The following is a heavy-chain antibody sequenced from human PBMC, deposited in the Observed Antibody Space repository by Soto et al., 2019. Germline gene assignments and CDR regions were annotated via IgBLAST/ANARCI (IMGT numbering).Heavy chain of an antibody. V-gene: IGHV3-9*01. Sequence: SLKISCAASGFTFDDYAMHWVRQAPGKGLEWVSGISWNSGSIGYADSVKGRFTISRDNAKNSLYLQMNSLRAEDTALYYCAKGYYYGSGSYNDAFDIWGQGTMVTVSS. CDR1: GFTFDDYA. D-gene: IGHD3-10*01. J-gene: IGHJ3*02. CDR3: AKGYYYGSGSYNDAFDI. CDR2: ISWNSGSI.